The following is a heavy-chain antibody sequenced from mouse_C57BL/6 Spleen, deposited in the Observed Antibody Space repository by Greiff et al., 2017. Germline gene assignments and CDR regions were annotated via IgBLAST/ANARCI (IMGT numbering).Heavy chain of an antibody. CDR2: IDPSDSYT. CDR1: GYTFTSYW. D-gene: IGHD2-4*01. Sequence: QVQLQQPGAELVMPGASVKLSCKASGYTFTSYWMHWVKQRPGQGLEWIGEIDPSDSYTNYNQKFKGKSTLTVDKSSSTAYMQLSSLTSEDSAVYYCARSWDYDGGDYWGQGTTLTVSS. CDR3: ARSWDYDGGDY. J-gene: IGHJ2*01. V-gene: IGHV1-69*01.